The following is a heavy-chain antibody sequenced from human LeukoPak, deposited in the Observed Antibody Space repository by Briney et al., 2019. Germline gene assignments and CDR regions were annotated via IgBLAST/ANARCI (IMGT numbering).Heavy chain of an antibody. CDR3: ARLEKQLWHYDS. J-gene: IGHJ4*02. CDR1: GGSISSGDYY. Sequence: SETLSLTCTVSGGSISSGDYYWSWIRQPPGKGLEYIGYIYYSGSTYYNPSLKSRITISVDTSKNQFSLKLSSVTAADTAVYYCARLEKQLWHYDSWGQGTLVTVSS. CDR2: IYYSGST. V-gene: IGHV4-30-4*01. D-gene: IGHD5-18*01.